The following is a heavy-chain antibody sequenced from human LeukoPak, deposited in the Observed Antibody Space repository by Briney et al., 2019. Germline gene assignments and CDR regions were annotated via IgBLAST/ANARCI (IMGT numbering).Heavy chain of an antibody. J-gene: IGHJ5*01. CDR3: TRDPRHFDS. D-gene: IGHD6-6*01. CDR1: GFTFSDSY. V-gene: IGHV3-11*04. Sequence: GGSLRLSCAASGFTFSDSYMTWVRQAPGKGVEWVAYISGSGHDINYSDSVKGRFTISRDNAKNSLYLQMSSLRAEDTAVYYCTRDPRHFDSCGQGTLVTVSS. CDR2: ISGSGHDI.